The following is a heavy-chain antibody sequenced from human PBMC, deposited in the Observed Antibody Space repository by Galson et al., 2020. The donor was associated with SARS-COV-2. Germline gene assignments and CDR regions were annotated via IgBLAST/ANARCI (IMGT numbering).Heavy chain of an antibody. CDR3: VGGRESQSADDAFGL. CDR2: ISDKSIYI. D-gene: IGHD3-10*01. CDR1: GFTFETYR. J-gene: IGHJ3*01. V-gene: IGHV3-21*01. Sequence: GGSLRLSCSASGFTFETYRMTWVRQAPGKGLEWVSSISDKSIYIDYAASVQGRFTISRDNAKNSLYLQMNSLRVEDTGVYYCVGGRESQSADDAFGLWGPGTMVTVSS.